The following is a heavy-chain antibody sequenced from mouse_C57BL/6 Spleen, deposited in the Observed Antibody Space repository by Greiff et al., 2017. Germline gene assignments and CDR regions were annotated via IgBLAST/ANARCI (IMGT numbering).Heavy chain of an antibody. Sequence: EVMLVESGEGLVKPGGSLKLSCAASGFTFSSYAMSWVRQTPEKRLEWVAYISSGGDYIYYADTVKGRFTISRDNARNTLYLQMSSLKSEDTAMYYCTRGRGYDGAMDYWGQGTSVTVSS. CDR3: TRGRGYDGAMDY. V-gene: IGHV5-9-1*02. D-gene: IGHD2-2*01. CDR1: GFTFSSYA. J-gene: IGHJ4*01. CDR2: ISSGGDYI.